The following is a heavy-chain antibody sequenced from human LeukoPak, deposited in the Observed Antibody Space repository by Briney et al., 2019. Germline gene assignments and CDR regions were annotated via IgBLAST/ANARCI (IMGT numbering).Heavy chain of an antibody. CDR3: AKSLPLAGRRPFFFDY. D-gene: IGHD6-19*01. J-gene: IGHJ4*02. Sequence: PGGSLRLSCTVSGFTVSSNSMSWVRQAPGKGLEWVSGISPSGVTTYYADSVQGRFTISRDNSKNTLYLQMNSLSPEDTAIYYCAKSLPLAGRRPFFFDYWGQGTLVTVSS. CDR1: GFTVSSNS. CDR2: ISPSGVTT. V-gene: IGHV3-23*01.